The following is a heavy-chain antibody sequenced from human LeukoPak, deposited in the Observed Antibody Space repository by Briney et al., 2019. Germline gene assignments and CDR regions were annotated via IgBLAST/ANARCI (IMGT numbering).Heavy chain of an antibody. J-gene: IGHJ6*03. CDR3: ARVWQWLAYYYYYYYMDV. CDR1: GYTFTGYY. Sequence: ASVKVSCKASGYTFTGYYMHWVRQAPGQGLEWMGWISAYNGNTNYAQKLQGRVTMTTDTSTSTAYMELRSLRSDDTAVYYCARVWQWLAYYYYYYYMDVWGKGTTVTVSS. D-gene: IGHD6-19*01. CDR2: ISAYNGNT. V-gene: IGHV1-18*04.